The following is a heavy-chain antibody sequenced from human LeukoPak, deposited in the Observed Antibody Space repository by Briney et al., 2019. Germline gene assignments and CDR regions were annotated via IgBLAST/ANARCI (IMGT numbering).Heavy chain of an antibody. CDR2: IYHSGST. CDR1: GYSISSGYY. Sequence: KPSETLSLTRAVSGYSISSGYYWGWIRQPPGRGLEWIGTIYHSGSTYYNPSLKNRVTISVDTSKNQFSLKLSSVTAADTAVYYCARQRGITTYYFDYWGQGTLVTVSS. J-gene: IGHJ4*02. V-gene: IGHV4-38-2*01. D-gene: IGHD3-16*01. CDR3: ARQRGITTYYFDY.